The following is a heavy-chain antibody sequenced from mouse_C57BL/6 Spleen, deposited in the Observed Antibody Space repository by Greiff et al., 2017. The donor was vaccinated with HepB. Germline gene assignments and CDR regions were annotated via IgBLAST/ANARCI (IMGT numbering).Heavy chain of an antibody. V-gene: IGHV5-12*01. CDR1: GFTFSDYY. CDR3: ARPHNTTAVGGYFDV. D-gene: IGHD1-1*01. CDR2: ISNGGGST. J-gene: IGHJ1*03. Sequence: EVKLVESGGGLVQPGGSPKLSCAASGFTFSDYYMYWVRQTPEKRLEWVAYISNGGGSTYYQDTVKGRFTISRDNAKNTLYLQMSRLKSEDTAMYYCARPHNTTAVGGYFDVWGTGTTVTVSS.